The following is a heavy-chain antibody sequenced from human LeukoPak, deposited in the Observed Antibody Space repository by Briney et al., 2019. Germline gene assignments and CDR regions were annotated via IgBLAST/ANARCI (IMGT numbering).Heavy chain of an antibody. CDR1: GFTFSSYA. CDR3: AREGYSNYYFDY. CDR2: ISYDGSNK. J-gene: IGHJ4*02. D-gene: IGHD4-11*01. V-gene: IGHV3-30-3*01. Sequence: GGSLRLSCAASGFTFSSYAMHWVRQAPGKGLEWVAVISYDGSNKYYADSVKGRFPISRDNSKNTLYLQMNSLRAEDTAVYYCAREGYSNYYFDYWGQGTLVTVSS.